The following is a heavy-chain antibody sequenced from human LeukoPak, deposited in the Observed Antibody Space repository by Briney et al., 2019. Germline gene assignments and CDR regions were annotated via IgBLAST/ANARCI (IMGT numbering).Heavy chain of an antibody. CDR3: ARGAFSCSSTSCYKYYGMDV. CDR1: GYTFTGYY. D-gene: IGHD2-2*02. Sequence: ASVKVSCKASGYTFTGYYMHWVRQAPGQGLEWMGWMNPNSGNTGYAQKFQGRVTMTRNTSISTAYMELSSLRSEDTAVYYCARGAFSCSSTSCYKYYGMDVWGQGTTVTVSS. J-gene: IGHJ6*02. CDR2: MNPNSGNT. V-gene: IGHV1-8*02.